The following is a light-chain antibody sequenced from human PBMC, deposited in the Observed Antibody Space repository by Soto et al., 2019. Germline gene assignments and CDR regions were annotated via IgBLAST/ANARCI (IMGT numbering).Light chain of an antibody. V-gene: IGKV1-39*01. CDR3: QQTYSNLLT. J-gene: IGKJ4*01. CDR1: QSITKY. CDR2: GAS. Sequence: DIQMTQSPSSLSASVGDRITITCRASQSITKYLNWYHQRPGKAPNLLIYGASNLQSRVPSRFSGNGSGTEFTLTISSLQPEDLGIYYCQQTYSNLLTFGGGTKVDIK.